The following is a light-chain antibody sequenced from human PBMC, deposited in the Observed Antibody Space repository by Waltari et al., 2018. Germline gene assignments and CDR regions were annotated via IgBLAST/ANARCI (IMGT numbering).Light chain of an antibody. V-gene: IGLV4-69*01. CDR3: QTGGHGTWV. J-gene: IGLJ3*02. CDR2: VNSDGSH. CDR1: SGHSTNV. Sequence: SASLGASVKLTCTLSSGHSTNVIAWLQKRPEKGPRYLMKVNSDGSHNKGDEIPDRFSGSSSGAERYLTISSLQSEDEADYYCQTGGHGTWVFGGGTKLTVL.